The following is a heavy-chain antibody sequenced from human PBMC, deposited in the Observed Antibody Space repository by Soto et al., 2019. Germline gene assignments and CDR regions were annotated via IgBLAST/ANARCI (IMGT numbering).Heavy chain of an antibody. V-gene: IGHV4-31*03. Sequence: SETLSLTCTVSGGSISSGGYYWSWIRQHPGKGLEWIGYIYYSGSTYYNPSLKSRVTISVDTSKNQFSLKLSSVTAADTAVYYCARGYYYDSSAPVGWFDPWGQGTLVTVS. CDR1: GGSISSGGYY. CDR3: ARGYYYDSSAPVGWFDP. D-gene: IGHD3-22*01. CDR2: IYYSGST. J-gene: IGHJ5*02.